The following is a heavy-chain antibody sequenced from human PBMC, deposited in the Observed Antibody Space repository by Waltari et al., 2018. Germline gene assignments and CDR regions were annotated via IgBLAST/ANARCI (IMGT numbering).Heavy chain of an antibody. Sequence: QVQLQQWGAGLLKPSETLSLTCAVYGGSFSGYYWSWIRQPPGKGLEWMGEINHSGSTSYNPALTSRAAIAVAPAKNQFSLKLCSVTAADTAVYYCAREPNYESSGRHDAFDIWGQGTMVTVSS. V-gene: IGHV4-34*01. CDR1: GGSFSGYY. CDR2: INHSGST. J-gene: IGHJ3*02. CDR3: AREPNYESSGRHDAFDI. D-gene: IGHD3-22*01.